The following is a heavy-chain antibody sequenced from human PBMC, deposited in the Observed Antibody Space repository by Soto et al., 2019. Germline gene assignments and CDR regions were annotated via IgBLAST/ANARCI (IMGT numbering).Heavy chain of an antibody. CDR1: GGSISSSSYY. V-gene: IGHV4-39*07. CDR2: IYYSGST. CDR3: ARGYDYGDYFDY. Sequence: PSETLSLTCTVSGGSISSSSYYWGWIRQPPGKGLEWIGSIYYSGSTYYNPSLKSRVTISVDTSKNQFSLKLSSVTAADTAVYYCARGYDYGDYFDYSGQGTLVTVSS. J-gene: IGHJ4*02. D-gene: IGHD4-17*01.